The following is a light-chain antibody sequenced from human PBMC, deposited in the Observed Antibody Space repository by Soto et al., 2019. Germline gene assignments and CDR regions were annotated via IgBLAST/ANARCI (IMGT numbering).Light chain of an antibody. Sequence: QSALTQPASVSGSPGQSITISCTGTSSDVGGYNYVSWYQHHPGKAPKLMIYDVSNRPSGVSNRFSGSKSGNTASLTISGLQPEDEADYYCSSYQPSTTRQIVFGTGTKLTVL. CDR3: SSYQPSTTRQIV. CDR2: DVS. CDR1: SSDVGGYNY. V-gene: IGLV2-14*03. J-gene: IGLJ1*01.